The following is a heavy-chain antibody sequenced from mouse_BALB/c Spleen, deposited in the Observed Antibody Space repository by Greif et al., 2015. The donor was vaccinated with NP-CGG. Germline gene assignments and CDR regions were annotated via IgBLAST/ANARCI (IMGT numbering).Heavy chain of an antibody. Sequence: QVHVKQSGAELVMPGASVQMSCKASGYPFTDYWMHWVKPRPGQGLEWIGAIDTSDSYTSYNQTFKGKATLTVDDSSSTAYMQLSSLTSEDAAGYYCARRGGITTFYFDYWGQGTTLTVSS. J-gene: IGHJ2*01. CDR3: ARRGGITTFYFDY. D-gene: IGHD2-4*01. V-gene: IGHV1-69*01. CDR1: GYPFTDYW. CDR2: IDTSDSYT.